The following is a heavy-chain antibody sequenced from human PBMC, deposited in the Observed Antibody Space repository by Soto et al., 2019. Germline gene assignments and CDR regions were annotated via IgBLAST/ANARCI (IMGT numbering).Heavy chain of an antibody. CDR3: ARESEDLTSNFDY. V-gene: IGHV3-21*06. CDR2: ISSTTNYI. J-gene: IGHJ4*02. Sequence: GGSLRLSCAASGFTFTRYSMNWVRQAPGKGLEWVSSISSTTNYIYYGDSMKGRFTISRDNAKNSLYLEMNSLRAEDTAEYYCARESEDLTSNFDYWGQGTLVTVSS. CDR1: GFTFTRYS.